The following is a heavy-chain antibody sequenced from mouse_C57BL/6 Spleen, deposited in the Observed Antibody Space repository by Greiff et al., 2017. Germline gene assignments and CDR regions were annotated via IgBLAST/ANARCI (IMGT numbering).Heavy chain of an antibody. Sequence: DVKLQESGPGMVKPSQSLSLTCTVTGYSITSGYDWHWIRHFPGNKLEWMGYISYSGSTNYNPSLKSRLSITHDTSKNHFFLKLNSVTTEDTATYYCARADYDGFAYWGQGTLVTVSA. V-gene: IGHV3-1*01. CDR1: GYSITSGYD. J-gene: IGHJ3*01. D-gene: IGHD2-4*01. CDR2: ISYSGST. CDR3: ARADYDGFAY.